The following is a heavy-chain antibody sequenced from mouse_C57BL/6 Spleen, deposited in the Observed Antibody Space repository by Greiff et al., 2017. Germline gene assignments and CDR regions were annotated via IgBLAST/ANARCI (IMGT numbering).Heavy chain of an antibody. V-gene: IGHV1-53*01. J-gene: IGHJ4*01. CDR3: ARYVYYYGRNYAMEY. Sequence: QVQLQESGTELVKPGASVKLSCKASGYTFTSYWMHWVKQRPGQGLEWIGKINPSNGGTNYNEKFKSKATLTVDKSSSTAYMQLSSLTSEDSAVYYCARYVYYYGRNYAMEYWGKGTTVSVAS. CDR1: GYTFTSYW. D-gene: IGHD1-1*01. CDR2: INPSNGGT.